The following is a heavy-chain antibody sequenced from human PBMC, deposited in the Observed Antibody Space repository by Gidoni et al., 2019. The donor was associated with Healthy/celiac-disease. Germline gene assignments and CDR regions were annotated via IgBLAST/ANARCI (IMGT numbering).Heavy chain of an antibody. CDR1: GFPFISYG. Sequence: QVQLVESGGGVVQPGWSLRLSCAASGFPFISYGMHWVRQAPGKGLEWVAVISYDGSNKYYADSVKGRFTISRDNSKNTLYLQMNSLRAEDTAVYYCARDGRGGASSSWYSQYFDLWGRGTLVTVSS. V-gene: IGHV3-30*03. D-gene: IGHD6-13*01. J-gene: IGHJ2*01. CDR3: ARDGRGGASSSWYSQYFDL. CDR2: ISYDGSNK.